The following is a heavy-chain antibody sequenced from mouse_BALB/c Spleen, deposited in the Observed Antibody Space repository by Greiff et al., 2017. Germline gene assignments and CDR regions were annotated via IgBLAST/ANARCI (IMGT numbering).Heavy chain of an antibody. V-gene: IGHV5-4*02. D-gene: IGHD1-2*01. CDR3: SRSPVTTALDY. J-gene: IGHJ2*01. Sequence: EVQLQESGGGLVKPGGSLKLSCEASGFTFSDYYMYWVRQTPEKRLEWVATISDGGSYTYYPDSVKGRFTIARDTAKNNLYLQMSSLKSEDTAMYYCSRSPVTTALDYWGQGTTLTVSA. CDR2: ISDGGSYT. CDR1: GFTFSDYY.